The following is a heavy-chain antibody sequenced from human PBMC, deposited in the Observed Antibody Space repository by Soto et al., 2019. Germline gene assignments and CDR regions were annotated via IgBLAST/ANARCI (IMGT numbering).Heavy chain of an antibody. V-gene: IGHV1-46*01. CDR1: GYSVTRYY. J-gene: IGHJ3*02. Sequence: ASVKIYFETSGYSVTRYYMQWVGQAPGQGLEWMGIINPSGGSTSYAQKFQGRVTMTRDTSTSTVYMELSSLRSEDTAVYYCAVGTVVVLYAFDIWGQGTMVTVSS. CDR3: AVGTVVVLYAFDI. D-gene: IGHD2-21*01. CDR2: INPSGGST.